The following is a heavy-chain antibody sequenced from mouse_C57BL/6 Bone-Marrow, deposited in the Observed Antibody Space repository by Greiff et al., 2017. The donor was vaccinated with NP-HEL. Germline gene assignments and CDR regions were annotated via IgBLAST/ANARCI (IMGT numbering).Heavy chain of an antibody. CDR3: ARYYYGSSKGYVEV. D-gene: IGHD1-1*01. CDR2: IYPGGGYT. CDR1: GYSFTNYW. Sequence: VQLQQSGAELVRPGTSVKMSCKASGYSFTNYWIGWAKQRPGHGLEWLGDIYPGGGYTNYNEKFKGKATLTADKSSSTAYMQFSSLTSEDSAVYYCARYYYGSSKGYVEVWGTGTTVTVSS. V-gene: IGHV1-63*01. J-gene: IGHJ1*03.